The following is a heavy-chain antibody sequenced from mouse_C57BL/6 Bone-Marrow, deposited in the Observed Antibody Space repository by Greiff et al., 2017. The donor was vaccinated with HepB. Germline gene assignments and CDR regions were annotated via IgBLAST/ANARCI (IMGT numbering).Heavy chain of an antibody. CDR1: GFNIKDDY. D-gene: IGHD2-1*01. J-gene: IGHJ1*03. V-gene: IGHV14-4*01. CDR3: TTPIDYGNYWYFDV. CDR2: IDPENGDT. Sequence: EVQLQQSGAELVRPGASVKLSCTASGFNIKDDYMHWVKQRPEQGLEWIGWIDPENGDTEYASKFQGKATITADTSSNTAYLQLSSLTSEDTAVYYCTTPIDYGNYWYFDVWGTGTTVTVSS.